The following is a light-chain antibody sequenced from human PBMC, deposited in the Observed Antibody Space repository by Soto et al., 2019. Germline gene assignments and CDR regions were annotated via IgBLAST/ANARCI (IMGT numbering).Light chain of an antibody. CDR1: QDIRND. J-gene: IGKJ1*01. CDR3: LQDYNFPRT. CDR2: AAS. Sequence: IQMTQSPSSLSASVGDRVTITCRASQDIRNDLGWYQQKPGKAPKLLISAASTLQSGVPSRFSGSGSGIHFTLTNSSLQTEDFATYYCLQDYNFPRTFGQGTKVEIK. V-gene: IGKV1-6*01.